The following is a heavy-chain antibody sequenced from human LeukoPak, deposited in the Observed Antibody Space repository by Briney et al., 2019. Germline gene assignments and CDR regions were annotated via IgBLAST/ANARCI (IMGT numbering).Heavy chain of an antibody. CDR1: GFTFSSYG. CDR2: ISYDGSNK. CDR3: AKAVAVRYFDWSITPSDY. D-gene: IGHD3-9*01. J-gene: IGHJ4*02. V-gene: IGHV3-30*18. Sequence: GGSLRLSCAASGFTFSSYGMHWVRQAPGKGLEWVAVISYDGSNKYYADSVEGRFTISRDNSKNTLYLQMNSLRAEDTAVYYCAKAVAVRYFDWSITPSDYWGQGTLVTVSS.